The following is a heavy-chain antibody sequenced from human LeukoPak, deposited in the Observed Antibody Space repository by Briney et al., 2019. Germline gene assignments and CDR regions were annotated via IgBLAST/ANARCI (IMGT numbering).Heavy chain of an antibody. D-gene: IGHD2-8*01. CDR1: GGSISSSSYY. V-gene: IGHV4-39*01. Sequence: PSETLSLTCTASGGSISSSSYYWGWIRQPPGKGLEWIGSIYYSGSTYYNPSLKSRVTISVDTSKNQFSLKLSSVTAADTAVYYCARRNIVLMVYDLWGQGTLVTVSS. J-gene: IGHJ5*02. CDR2: IYYSGST. CDR3: ARRNIVLMVYDL.